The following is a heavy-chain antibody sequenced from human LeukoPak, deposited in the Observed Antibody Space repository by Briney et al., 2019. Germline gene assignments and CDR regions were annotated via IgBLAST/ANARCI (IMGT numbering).Heavy chain of an antibody. J-gene: IGHJ4*02. CDR1: GGSISSYY. D-gene: IGHD3-10*01. Sequence: PSETLSLTCTVSGGSISSYYWSWIRQPPGKGLEWIGYIYYSGSTNYNPSLKSRVTISVDTPKNQFSLKLSSVTAADTAVYYCASSRRGPVDFDYWGQGTLVTVSS. V-gene: IGHV4-59*01. CDR2: IYYSGST. CDR3: ASSRRGPVDFDY.